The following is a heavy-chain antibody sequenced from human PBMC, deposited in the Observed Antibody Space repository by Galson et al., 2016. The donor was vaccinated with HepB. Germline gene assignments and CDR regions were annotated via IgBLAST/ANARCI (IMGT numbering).Heavy chain of an antibody. CDR3: AKRHEYCPPVGCSVDY. J-gene: IGHJ4*02. Sequence: LRLSCAGSGFLFRSYGMHWVRQAPGKGLEWVAADSMDGRRKFYSDSVKGRFTISRDNSNDMLFLQMDSLRPDDTAVYYCAKRHEYCPPVGCSVDYWGQGTLVSVSS. D-gene: IGHD2/OR15-2a*01. V-gene: IGHV3-30*18. CDR1: GFLFRSYG. CDR2: DSMDGRRK.